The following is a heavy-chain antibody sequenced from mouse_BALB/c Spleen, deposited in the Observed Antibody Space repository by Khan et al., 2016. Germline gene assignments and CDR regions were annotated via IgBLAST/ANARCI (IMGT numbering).Heavy chain of an antibody. J-gene: IGHJ3*01. V-gene: IGHV3-8*02. Sequence: EVQLQESGPSLAKPSQTLSLTCSVTGDSITSGHWNWIRKFPGNKFDFMGYIRHSGDSYYNPSLKSRISITRDTSKNQYYLQLNSVTTEDTATYYCATWDYYGSAFAYWGQGTLVTVSA. CDR1: GDSITSGH. D-gene: IGHD1-2*01. CDR3: ATWDYYGSAFAY. CDR2: IRHSGDS.